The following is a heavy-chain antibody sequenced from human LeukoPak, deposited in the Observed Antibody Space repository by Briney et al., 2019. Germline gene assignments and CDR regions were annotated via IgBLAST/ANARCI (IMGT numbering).Heavy chain of an antibody. CDR2: IVVGSGNT. Sequence: ASVKVSCKASGFTFTSSAMQWVRQARGQRLEWIGWIVVGSGNTNYAQKFQERVTITRDMSTSTAYMELSSLRSEDTAVYYCAAIGVTTNAFDIWGQGTMVTVSS. CDR3: AAIGVTTNAFDI. D-gene: IGHD4-17*01. CDR1: GFTFTSSA. V-gene: IGHV1-58*02. J-gene: IGHJ3*02.